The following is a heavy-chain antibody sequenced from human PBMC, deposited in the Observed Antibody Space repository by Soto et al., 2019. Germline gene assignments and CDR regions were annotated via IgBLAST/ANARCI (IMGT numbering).Heavy chain of an antibody. D-gene: IGHD6-13*01. CDR3: ARDSIAAAGSYYYYYYGMDV. V-gene: IGHV3-30-3*01. J-gene: IGHJ6*02. CDR1: GFTFSSYA. Sequence: GGSLILSCAAAGFTFSSYAMHWVRQAPGKGLEWVAVISYDGSNKYYADSVKGRFTISRDNSKNTLYLQMNSLRAEDTAVYYCARDSIAAAGSYYYYYYGMDVWGQGTTVTVSS. CDR2: ISYDGSNK.